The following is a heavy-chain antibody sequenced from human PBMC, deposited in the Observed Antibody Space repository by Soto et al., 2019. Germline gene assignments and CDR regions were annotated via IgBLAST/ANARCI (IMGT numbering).Heavy chain of an antibody. CDR2: IYHSGST. V-gene: IGHV4-4*02. D-gene: IGHD3-22*01. J-gene: IGHJ3*02. CDR1: GGSISSSNW. Sequence: QVQLQESGPGLVKPSGTLSLTCAVSGGSISSSNWWSWVRQPPGKGLEWIGEIYHSGSTNYNPSLKSRVTISVDKSKNQFSLKLSSVTAADTAVYYCARGLYYDISGYPDAFDMWGPGTMVTVSS. CDR3: ARGLYYDISGYPDAFDM.